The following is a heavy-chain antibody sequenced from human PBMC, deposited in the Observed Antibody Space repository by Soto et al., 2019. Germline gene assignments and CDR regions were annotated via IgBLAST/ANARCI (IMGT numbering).Heavy chain of an antibody. V-gene: IGHV3-30*18. D-gene: IGHD6-19*01. J-gene: IGHJ5*02. CDR1: GFTVGTTG. Sequence: QVQLVESGGGVVQPGGSLNLACVASGFTVGTTGMHWVRQAPGKGLEWVAMISHSGTSKQYGDSVQGRFTVSRDDAKNTLYLQMSSLRPEATGTYHCAKDWGSGGWFNWFHPWGQGVQVTVSS. CDR2: ISHSGTSK. CDR3: AKDWGSGGWFNWFHP.